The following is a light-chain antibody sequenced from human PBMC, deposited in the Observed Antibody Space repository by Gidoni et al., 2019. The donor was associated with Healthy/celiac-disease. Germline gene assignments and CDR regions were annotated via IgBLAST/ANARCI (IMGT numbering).Light chain of an antibody. CDR1: SSDVGGYNY. CDR3: SSSTSSSTVV. J-gene: IGLJ2*01. Sequence: QSDLTQPASGSGSPGQSLTISCTGTSSDVGGYNYVAWYQQHPGKAPKLMIYEVSNRPSGVPDRFSGSQSGNTASLTLSGLQAEDEADYYCSSSTSSSTVVFGGGTKLTVL. V-gene: IGLV2-14*01. CDR2: EVS.